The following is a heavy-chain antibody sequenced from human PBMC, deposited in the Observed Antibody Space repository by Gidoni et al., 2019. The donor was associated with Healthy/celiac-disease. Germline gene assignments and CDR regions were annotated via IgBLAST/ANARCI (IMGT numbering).Heavy chain of an antibody. CDR1: GGSLSSSSYY. Sequence: QLQLQESGPGLVKHSETLSLTCTVSGGSLSSSSYYWGGIRQPPGKGLEWIGSIYYRGRTYYNPSIKRRVTIDVDKSKNQFSLKLRSVTAADTAGYYCERHLMTTVVTFGIPYAFDIWGQGTMVTVSS. CDR2: IYYRGRT. V-gene: IGHV4-39*01. CDR3: ERHLMTTVVTFGIPYAFDI. D-gene: IGHD4-17*01. J-gene: IGHJ3*02.